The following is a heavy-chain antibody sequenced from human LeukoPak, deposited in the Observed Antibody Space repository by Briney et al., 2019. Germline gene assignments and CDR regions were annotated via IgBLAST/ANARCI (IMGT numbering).Heavy chain of an antibody. D-gene: IGHD1-1*01. CDR3: ARDGWNDMPDAFDI. J-gene: IGHJ3*02. CDR2: IYTSGST. V-gene: IGHV4-61*02. CDR1: GGSISSGSYY. Sequence: SETLSLTCTVSGGSISSGSYYWRWIRQPAGKGLEWIGRIYTSGSTNYNPSLKSRVTISVDTSKNQFSLKLSSVTAADTAVYYCARDGWNDMPDAFDIWGQGTMVTVSS.